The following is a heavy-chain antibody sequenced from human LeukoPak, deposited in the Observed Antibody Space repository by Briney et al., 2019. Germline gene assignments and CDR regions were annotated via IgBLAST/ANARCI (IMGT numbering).Heavy chain of an antibody. V-gene: IGHV3-48*02. J-gene: IGHJ3*02. CDR2: ISSSSSTI. Sequence: GGSLRLSCAASGFTFSSYSMNWVRQAPGKGLKWVSYISSSSSTIYYADSVKGRFTISRDNAKNSLYLQMNSLRDEDTAVYYCARDLTAYYDFWSGYFPHIDAFDIWGQGTMVTVSS. CDR3: ARDLTAYYDFWSGYFPHIDAFDI. CDR1: GFTFSSYS. D-gene: IGHD3-3*01.